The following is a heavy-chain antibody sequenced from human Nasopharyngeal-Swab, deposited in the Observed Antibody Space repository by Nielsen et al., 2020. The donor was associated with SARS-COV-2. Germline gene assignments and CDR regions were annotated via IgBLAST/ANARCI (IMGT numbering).Heavy chain of an antibody. J-gene: IGHJ4*02. Sequence: ALVKVSCKASGYTFTSYGISWVRQAPGQGLEWMGWISAYNGNTNYAQKLQGRVTMTTDTSTSTAYMELRSLRSDDTAVYYCAKAVGQQWLVRRNYFDYWGQGTLVTVSS. D-gene: IGHD6-19*01. CDR3: AKAVGQQWLVRRNYFDY. CDR1: GYTFTSYG. V-gene: IGHV1-18*01. CDR2: ISAYNGNT.